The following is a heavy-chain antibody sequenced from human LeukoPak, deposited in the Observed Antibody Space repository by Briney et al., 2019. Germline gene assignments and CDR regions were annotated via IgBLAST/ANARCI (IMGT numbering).Heavy chain of an antibody. Sequence: PSETLSLTCTVSGGSISSYYWSWIRQPPGKGLEWIGYIYYSGTTNYNPSLKSRVTISVDTSKTQFSLKLSSVPAADTAVYYCARRSDYYDSSGYYKGHYFDYWGQGTLVTVSS. V-gene: IGHV4-59*01. D-gene: IGHD3-22*01. CDR1: GGSISSYY. J-gene: IGHJ4*02. CDR2: IYYSGTT. CDR3: ARRSDYYDSSGYYKGHYFDY.